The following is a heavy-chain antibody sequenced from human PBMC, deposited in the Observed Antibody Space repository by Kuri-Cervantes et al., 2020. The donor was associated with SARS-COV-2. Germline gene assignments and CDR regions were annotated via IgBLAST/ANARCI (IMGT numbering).Heavy chain of an antibody. CDR1: GGSFSGYK. CDR2: INHSGST. CDR3: ARAQRVVPVDIGLGDAFDI. J-gene: IGHJ3*02. V-gene: IGHV4-34*01. D-gene: IGHD2-2*01. Sequence: SETLSLTCAVYGGSFSGYKWNWIRQSPGKGLEWIGEINHSGSTNYNPSLKSRVTISVDRSKNQFSLKLSSVTAADTAVYYCARAQRVVPVDIGLGDAFDIWGQGTMVTVSS.